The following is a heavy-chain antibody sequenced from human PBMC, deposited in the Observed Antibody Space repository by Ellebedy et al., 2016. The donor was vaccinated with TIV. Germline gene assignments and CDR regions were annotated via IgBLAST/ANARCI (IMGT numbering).Heavy chain of an antibody. D-gene: IGHD3-9*01. V-gene: IGHV1-24*01. J-gene: IGHJ4*02. CDR2: FDPEDGET. CDR3: ATGVNDLLTGYFTFDY. CDR1: GYNFIDLS. Sequence: ASVKVSXKVSGYNFIDLSMHWVRQAPGKGLEWMGGFDPEDGETIYAQKLQGRVTMTEDTSTDTAYMELSNVTSEDTAVYYCATGVNDLLTGYFTFDYWGQGTLVTVSS.